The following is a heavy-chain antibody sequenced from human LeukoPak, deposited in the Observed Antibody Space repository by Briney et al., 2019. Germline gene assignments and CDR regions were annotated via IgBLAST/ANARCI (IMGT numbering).Heavy chain of an antibody. CDR3: ARGRSGSGSYYSY. V-gene: IGHV4-34*01. Sequence: PSQTLSLTCAVYGGSFSGYYWSWIRQPPGKGLEWIGEINHSGSTNYNPSLKSRVTISVDTSKNQFSLKLSSVTAADTAVYYCARGRSGSGSYYSYWGQGTLVTVSS. CDR2: INHSGST. CDR1: GGSFSGYY. J-gene: IGHJ4*02. D-gene: IGHD3-10*01.